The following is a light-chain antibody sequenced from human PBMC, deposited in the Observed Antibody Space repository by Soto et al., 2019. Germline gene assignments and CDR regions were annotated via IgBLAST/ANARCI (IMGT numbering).Light chain of an antibody. Sequence: DIQMTQSPSTLSASVGDRVTITCRASQSISTWLAWYQQKPGKAPKLLIYQASNLQSGVPSRFSGSGSGTEFTLTISSLQPDDFATYHCQQYDSYPRTFGQGTKVDIK. V-gene: IGKV1-5*03. CDR3: QQYDSYPRT. J-gene: IGKJ1*01. CDR1: QSISTW. CDR2: QAS.